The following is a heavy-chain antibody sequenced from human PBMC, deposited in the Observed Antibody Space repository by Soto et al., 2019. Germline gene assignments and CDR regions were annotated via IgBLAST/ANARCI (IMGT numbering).Heavy chain of an antibody. V-gene: IGHV3-11*01. Sequence: QVQLVESGGDWVKPGGSLRLSCAASGYTFSDYYMSWLRQAPGKGLEWISYIDTSGTKIYYADPVKDRFTITRDNAKNSLYLEMNSLRDEDTAVYYCASHYDLWSGYLSPVDYWGQGTLVTVSS. CDR1: GYTFSDYY. J-gene: IGHJ4*02. CDR3: ASHYDLWSGYLSPVDY. D-gene: IGHD3-3*01. CDR2: IDTSGTKI.